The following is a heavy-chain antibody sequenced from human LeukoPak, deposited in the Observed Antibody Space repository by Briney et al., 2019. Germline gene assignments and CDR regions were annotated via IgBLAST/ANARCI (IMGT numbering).Heavy chain of an antibody. V-gene: IGHV4-61*05. Sequence: SETLSLTCTVSGGSIVSSIDYWGWIRQPPGKGLEWMGSLYYIPSLESRITISIDKSKNQYSLMLNSVTAADTAVYYCVRLILGSTTAGNWGQGTVVTVSS. D-gene: IGHD3-16*01. CDR3: VRLILGSTTAGN. J-gene: IGHJ4*02. CDR1: GGSIVSSIDY. CDR2: L.